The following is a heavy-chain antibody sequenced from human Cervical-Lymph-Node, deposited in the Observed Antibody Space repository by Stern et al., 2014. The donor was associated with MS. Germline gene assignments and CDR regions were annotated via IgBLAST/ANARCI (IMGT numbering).Heavy chain of an antibody. CDR3: GRKDGDY. CDR1: GASISSYH. V-gene: IGHV4-59*07. J-gene: IGHJ4*02. CDR2: IYYSGST. Sequence: QLQLQESGPGLVKPSDTLSLTCAASGASISSYHWSWFRQPPGKGLEWIGYIYYSGSTNYNPSLKSRITMSVDTSKNQVSLRVTSVTAADTAMYYCGRKDGDYWGRGTLVTVSS.